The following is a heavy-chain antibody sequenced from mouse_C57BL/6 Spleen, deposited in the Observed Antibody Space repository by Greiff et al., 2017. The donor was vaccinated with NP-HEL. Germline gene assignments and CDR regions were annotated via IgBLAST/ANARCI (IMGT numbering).Heavy chain of an antibody. J-gene: IGHJ3*01. V-gene: IGHV1-15*01. CDR2: IDPETGGT. Sequence: VQLQQSGAELVRPGASVTLSCKASGYTFTDYEMHWVKQTPVHGLEWIGAIDPETGGTAYNQKFKGKAILTADKSSSTAYMELRSLTSEDSAVYYCTRYYGSSCFAYWGQGTLVTVSA. CDR1: GYTFTDYE. CDR3: TRYYGSSCFAY. D-gene: IGHD1-1*01.